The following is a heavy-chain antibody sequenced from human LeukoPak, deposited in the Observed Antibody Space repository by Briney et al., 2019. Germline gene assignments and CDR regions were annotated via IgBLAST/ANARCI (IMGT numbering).Heavy chain of an antibody. J-gene: IGHJ6*02. D-gene: IGHD3-9*01. Sequence: ASVKVSCKVSGYTLTELSMHWVRQAPGKGLEWMGGFDPEDGEAIYAQKFQGRVTMTEDTSTDTAYMELSSLRSEDTAVYYCATDTYDILTGYLNPPRLMDVWGQGTTVTVSS. V-gene: IGHV1-24*01. CDR1: GYTLTELS. CDR3: ATDTYDILTGYLNPPRLMDV. CDR2: FDPEDGEA.